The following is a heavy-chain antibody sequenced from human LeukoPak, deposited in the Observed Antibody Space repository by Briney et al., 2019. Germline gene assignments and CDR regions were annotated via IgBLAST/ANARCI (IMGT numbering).Heavy chain of an antibody. V-gene: IGHV4-59*01. D-gene: IGHD3-9*01. CDR1: GGSISSYY. J-gene: IGHJ6*02. CDR3: AREGISYYDILTGYHYGMDV. Sequence: SETLSLTCTVSGGSISSYYWSWIRQPPGKGLEWIGYIYYSGSTNYNPSLKSRVTISVDTSKNQFSLKMSSVTAADTAVYYCAREGISYYDILTGYHYGMDVWGQGTTVTVSS. CDR2: IYYSGST.